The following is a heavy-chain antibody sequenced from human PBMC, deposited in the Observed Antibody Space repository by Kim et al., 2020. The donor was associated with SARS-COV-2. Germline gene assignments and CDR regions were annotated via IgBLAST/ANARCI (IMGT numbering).Heavy chain of an antibody. CDR1: GYTLTELS. Sequence: ASVKVSCKVSGYTLTELSMHWVRQAPGKGLGWMGGFDPEDGETIYAQKFQGRVTMTEDTSTDTAYMELSSLRSEDTAVYYCATPPPGPGDYYYMDVWGKGTTVTVSS. V-gene: IGHV1-24*01. J-gene: IGHJ6*03. CDR2: FDPEDGET. CDR3: ATPPPGPGDYYYMDV.